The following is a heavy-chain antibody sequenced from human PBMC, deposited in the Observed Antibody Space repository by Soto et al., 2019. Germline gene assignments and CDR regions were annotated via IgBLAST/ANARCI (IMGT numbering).Heavy chain of an antibody. CDR3: ASSSFDYYYNGMDV. Sequence: SETLSLTCTVSGGSISSGDYYWSWIRQPPGKGLEWIGYIYYSGSTYYNPSLKSRVTISVDTSKNQFSLKLSSVTAADTAVYYCASSSFDYYYNGMDVWGQGTTVTVSS. V-gene: IGHV4-30-4*01. CDR1: GGSISSGDYY. D-gene: IGHD6-6*01. J-gene: IGHJ6*02. CDR2: IYYSGST.